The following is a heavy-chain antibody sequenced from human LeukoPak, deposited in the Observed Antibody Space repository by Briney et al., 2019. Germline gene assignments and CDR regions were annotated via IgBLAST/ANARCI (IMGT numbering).Heavy chain of an antibody. V-gene: IGHV3-21*01. CDR2: ISSSSSYI. Sequence: GGSLRLSCAASGFTFSSYSMNWVRQAPGKGLEWVSSISSSSSYIYYADSVKGRFTISRDNAKNSLYLQMNSLRAEDTAVYYCARYGFGYDGSGWGRGDYYYMDVWGKGTTVTVSS. D-gene: IGHD3-22*01. CDR1: GFTFSSYS. J-gene: IGHJ6*03. CDR3: ARYGFGYDGSGWGRGDYYYMDV.